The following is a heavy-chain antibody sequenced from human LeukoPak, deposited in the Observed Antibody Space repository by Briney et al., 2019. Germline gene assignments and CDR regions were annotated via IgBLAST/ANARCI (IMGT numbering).Heavy chain of an antibody. Sequence: PGGSLRLSCTASGFTFGDYAMHWVRQAPGKGLEWVAVISYDGSNKYYADSVKGRFTISRDNAKNSLYLQMDSLRAEDTAVYYCARWSMATNGYYFDYWGQGTLVTVSS. D-gene: IGHD5-24*01. CDR2: ISYDGSNK. CDR1: GFTFGDYA. CDR3: ARWSMATNGYYFDY. J-gene: IGHJ4*02. V-gene: IGHV3-30*04.